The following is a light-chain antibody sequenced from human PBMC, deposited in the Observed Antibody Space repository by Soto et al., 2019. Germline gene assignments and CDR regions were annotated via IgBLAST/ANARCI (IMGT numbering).Light chain of an antibody. J-gene: IGKJ1*01. Sequence: EIVLTQSPGTLSPSPGERATLSCRASQSVSSSYLAWYQQKPGQAPRLLIYGASSRATGIPDRFSGSGSGTDFTLTISRLEPEDFAVYYCQQYGSSLWTFGQGTKVDIK. CDR2: GAS. CDR1: QSVSSSY. V-gene: IGKV3-20*01. CDR3: QQYGSSLWT.